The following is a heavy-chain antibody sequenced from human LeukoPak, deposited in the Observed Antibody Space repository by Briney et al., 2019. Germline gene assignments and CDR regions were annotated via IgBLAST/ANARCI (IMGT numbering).Heavy chain of an antibody. V-gene: IGHV6-1*01. D-gene: IGHD6-6*01. CDR2: TYYRSKWYN. Sequence: RSQTLSLTCAISGDSVSSNSAAWNWIRQSPSRGLEWLGRTYYRSKWYNDYAVSVKSRITINPDTSKNQFSLQLNSVTPEDTAVYYCARDLGLAIAAPQPHLDYWGQGTLVTVSS. CDR1: GDSVSSNSAA. CDR3: ARDLGLAIAAPQPHLDY. J-gene: IGHJ4*02.